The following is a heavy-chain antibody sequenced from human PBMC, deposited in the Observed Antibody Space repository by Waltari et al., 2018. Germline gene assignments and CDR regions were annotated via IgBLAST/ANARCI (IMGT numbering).Heavy chain of an antibody. CDR2: IIPIFGTA. V-gene: IGHV1-69*05. Sequence: QVQLVQSGAEVKKPGSSVKVSCKASGGTFSSYAISWVRQAPGQGLEWMGGIIPIFGTANYAQKFQGRVTMTRDTSISTAYMELSRLRSDDTAVYYCARDHRLSSQWELTTGVAYWGQGTLVTVSS. J-gene: IGHJ4*02. CDR1: GGTFSSYA. D-gene: IGHD1-26*01. CDR3: ARDHRLSSQWELTTGVAY.